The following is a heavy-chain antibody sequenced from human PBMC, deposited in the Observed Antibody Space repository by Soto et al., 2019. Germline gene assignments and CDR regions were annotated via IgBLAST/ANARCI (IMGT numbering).Heavy chain of an antibody. V-gene: IGHV3-9*01. CDR2: ISWNSGSI. J-gene: IGHJ3*02. Sequence: GGSLRLSCAASGFTFDDYAMHWVRQAPGKGLEWVSGISWNSGSIGYADSVKGRFTISRDNAKNSLYLQMNSLRAEDTALYYCAKDRDWVRGAFDIWGQGTMVTVSS. CDR1: GFTFDDYA. D-gene: IGHD3-10*01. CDR3: AKDRDWVRGAFDI.